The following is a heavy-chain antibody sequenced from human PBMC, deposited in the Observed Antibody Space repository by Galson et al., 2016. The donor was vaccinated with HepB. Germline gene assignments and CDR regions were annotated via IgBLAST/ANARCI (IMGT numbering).Heavy chain of an antibody. CDR1: GLTFSDYY. CDR3: ARTEFPIRGYDSAFDI. CDR2: INTIGHT. J-gene: IGHJ3*02. D-gene: IGHD5-12*01. Sequence: SLRLSCAASGLTFSDYYMTWIRQAPGKGLEWVSFINTIGHTNSGDSVKGRFTISRDNAKNSLYLQMNNLNTDDTAIYYCARTEFPIRGYDSAFDIWGQGTMVTVSS. V-gene: IGHV3-11*04.